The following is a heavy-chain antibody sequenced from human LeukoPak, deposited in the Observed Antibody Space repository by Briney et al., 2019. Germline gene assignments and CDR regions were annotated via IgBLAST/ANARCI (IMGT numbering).Heavy chain of an antibody. CDR1: GLTFSDYY. D-gene: IGHD6-6*01. CDR2: ISSSGSTI. J-gene: IGHJ1*01. CDR3: ARGPGYSSSPVEDFQD. Sequence: GGSLRLSCAASGLTFSDYYMSWIRQAPGTGLEWVSYISSSGSTIYYADSVKGRFTISRDNAKNSLYLQMNSLRAEDTAVYYCARGPGYSSSPVEDFQDCGQGTLVTVSS. V-gene: IGHV3-11*01.